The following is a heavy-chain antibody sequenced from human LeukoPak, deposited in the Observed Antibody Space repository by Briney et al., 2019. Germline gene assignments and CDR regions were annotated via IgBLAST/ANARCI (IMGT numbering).Heavy chain of an antibody. CDR2: ISSSGSNI. CDR3: AREGNYYYDRRDAFDI. J-gene: IGHJ3*02. D-gene: IGHD3-22*01. V-gene: IGHV3-48*03. Sequence: GGSLRLSCAASGFTFSSYEMNWVRQAPGKGLEWVSYISSSGSNIYYADSVKGRFTISRDNDNSSLYLQMNSLRVEDTAVYYCAREGNYYYDRRDAFDIWGQGTMVTGSS. CDR1: GFTFSSYE.